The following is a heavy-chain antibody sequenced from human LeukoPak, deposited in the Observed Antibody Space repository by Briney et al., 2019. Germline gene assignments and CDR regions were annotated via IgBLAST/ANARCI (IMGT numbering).Heavy chain of an antibody. V-gene: IGHV1-69*06. Sequence: GASVKVSCKASGGTFSSYAISWVRQAPGQGLEWMGGIIPIFGTANYAQKFQGRVTITADKSTSTAYMELSSLRSEDTAVYYCARGGAAAGTGGTSGYYYYYYMDVWGKGTTVTVSS. CDR1: GGTFSSYA. D-gene: IGHD6-13*01. J-gene: IGHJ6*03. CDR2: IIPIFGTA. CDR3: ARGGAAAGTGGTSGYYYYYYMDV.